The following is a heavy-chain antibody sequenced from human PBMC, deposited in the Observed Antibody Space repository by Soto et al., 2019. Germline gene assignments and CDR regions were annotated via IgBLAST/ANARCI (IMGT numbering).Heavy chain of an antibody. CDR3: AAELGNTGYDGHDY. V-gene: IGHV3-30*04. CDR1: GLTFSRYA. Sequence: QGQLVESGGGVVQPGRSLRLSCAASGLTFSRYAMHWVRQAPGKGLEWVAVIIYDGSNKHYADSVQGRFTISRDNSKNTLYLQMNSLRAEDTAVYYCAAELGNTGYDGHDYWGQGTRVTVSS. CDR2: IIYDGSNK. D-gene: IGHD5-12*01. J-gene: IGHJ4*02.